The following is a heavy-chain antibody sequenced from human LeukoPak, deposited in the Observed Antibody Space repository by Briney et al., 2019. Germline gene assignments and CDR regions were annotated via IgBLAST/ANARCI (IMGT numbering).Heavy chain of an antibody. J-gene: IGHJ4*01. Sequence: GGSLRLSCAASGFTFSSYWMHWVRQAPGKGLVWVSRIDSDGSNTNYADSVKGRFTISRDNAKNTLYLQMNSLRAEDTAVYYCIRDWRNLAFDHWGHGTLVTVSS. CDR2: IDSDGSNT. CDR3: IRDWRNLAFDH. CDR1: GFTFSSYW. V-gene: IGHV3-74*01. D-gene: IGHD3-3*01.